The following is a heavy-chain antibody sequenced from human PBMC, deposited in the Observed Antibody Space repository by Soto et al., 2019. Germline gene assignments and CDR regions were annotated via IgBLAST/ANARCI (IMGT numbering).Heavy chain of an antibody. CDR3: ARSRNERAVVIRYYFDY. Sequence: PGASVKVSCKASGGTFSSYAISWVRQAPGQGLEWMGGIIPIFGTANYAQKFQGRVTITADESTSTAYMELSSLRSEDTAVYYCARSRNERAVVIRYYFDYWGQGTLVTVSS. V-gene: IGHV1-69*13. D-gene: IGHD3-22*01. CDR1: GGTFSSYA. J-gene: IGHJ4*02. CDR2: IIPIFGTA.